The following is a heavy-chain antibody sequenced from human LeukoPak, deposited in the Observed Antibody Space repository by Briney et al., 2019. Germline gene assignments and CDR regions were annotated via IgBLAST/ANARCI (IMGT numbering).Heavy chain of an antibody. CDR1: GFTFSSYS. Sequence: PGGSLRLSCAASGFTFSSYSMNWVRQASGKGLEWVGRIRSKANSYATVCAASVKGRFTISRDDSKNMAYLQMNSLKTEDTAVYYCTRLSADDSSGYYYYWGQGTLVTVSS. J-gene: IGHJ4*02. CDR2: IRSKANSYAT. CDR3: TRLSADDSSGYYYY. D-gene: IGHD3-22*01. V-gene: IGHV3-73*01.